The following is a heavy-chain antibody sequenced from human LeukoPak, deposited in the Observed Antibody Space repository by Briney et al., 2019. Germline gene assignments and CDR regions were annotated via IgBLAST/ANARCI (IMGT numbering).Heavy chain of an antibody. Sequence: ASVKVSCKASGYTFTSYDINWVRQATGQGLEWMGWMNPNSGNTGYAQKFQGRVTITRNTSISTAYMELSRLRSDDTAVYYCASVIVVVPAASTITWGSYYYYYYMDVWGKGTTVTVSS. J-gene: IGHJ6*03. CDR1: GYTFTSYD. CDR3: ASVIVVVPAASTITWGSYYYYYYMDV. D-gene: IGHD2-2*01. CDR2: MNPNSGNT. V-gene: IGHV1-8*03.